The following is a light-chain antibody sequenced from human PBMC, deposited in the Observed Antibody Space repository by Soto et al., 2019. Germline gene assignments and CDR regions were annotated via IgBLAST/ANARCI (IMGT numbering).Light chain of an antibody. Sequence: EIVLTQSLATLSLSPGERATLSCRASQTVSRHLAWYQQKPGQAPRLLIYDTSNRATGIPARFSGSGSGTDFTLTISGLETEDFAVYYCQQRGNWPPGFTFGPGTTVDMK. CDR1: QTVSRH. J-gene: IGKJ3*01. CDR2: DTS. CDR3: QQRGNWPPGFT. V-gene: IGKV3-11*01.